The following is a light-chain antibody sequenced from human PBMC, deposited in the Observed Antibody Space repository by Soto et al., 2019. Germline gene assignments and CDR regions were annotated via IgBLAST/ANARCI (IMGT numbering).Light chain of an antibody. V-gene: IGKV3-15*01. CDR1: QSVGSD. CDR2: GAS. CDR3: QQFNKWPYT. Sequence: EIVMTQSPATLSVSPGGRATLSCRASQSVGSDLAWYQQKPGQAPRLLIFGASSRATGIPARFSGSGSGTEFTLIINSLQSEDFAIYSCQQFNKWPYTFGQGTKVDIK. J-gene: IGKJ2*01.